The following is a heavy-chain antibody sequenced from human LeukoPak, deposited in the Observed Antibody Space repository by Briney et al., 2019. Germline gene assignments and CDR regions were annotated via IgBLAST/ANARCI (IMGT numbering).Heavy chain of an antibody. D-gene: IGHD6-13*01. J-gene: IGHJ4*02. CDR2: TSAYNGNT. CDR3: ARDTRYSSSWYRDPLDY. Sequence: GASVKVSCKASGYTFTSYGISWVQQAPGQGLEWMGWTSAYNGNTNYAQKLQGRVTMTTDTSTSTAYMELRSLRSDDTAVYYCARDTRYSSSWYRDPLDYWGQGTLVTVSS. V-gene: IGHV1-18*01. CDR1: GYTFTSYG.